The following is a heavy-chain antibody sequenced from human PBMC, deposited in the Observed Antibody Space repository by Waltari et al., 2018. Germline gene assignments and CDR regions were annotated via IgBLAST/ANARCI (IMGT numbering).Heavy chain of an antibody. V-gene: IGHV1-2*02. CDR2: INPNTGDT. D-gene: IGHD6-13*01. CDR1: GYTFTDSF. CDR3: VRLHSNSLGMDV. Sequence: QMHLVQSGPELKKPGASVKVSCKTSGYTFTDSFIHWIRQAPGQGLEWMGRINPNTGDTNYAQRSEGRVTMTRDTSITTAYLELSGLQSADTATYYCVRLHSNSLGMDVWGQGTTVIVSS. J-gene: IGHJ6*02.